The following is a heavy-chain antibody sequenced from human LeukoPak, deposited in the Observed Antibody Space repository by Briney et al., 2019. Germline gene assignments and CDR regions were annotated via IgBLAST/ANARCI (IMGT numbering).Heavy chain of an antibody. V-gene: IGHV3-7*03. CDR3: ARSPSGFRSTFVN. D-gene: IGHD3-9*01. CDR1: GFTSNENW. CDR2: IKYDGSGE. J-gene: IGHJ4*02. Sequence: GGSLRLSCVASGFTSNENWMSCVRQVPGKGLEWVANIKYDGSGEDYADSVKGRFTISRDNAKNSLYLHMKSLTAEDTAVYFCARSPSGFRSTFVNWGQGTLVSVSS.